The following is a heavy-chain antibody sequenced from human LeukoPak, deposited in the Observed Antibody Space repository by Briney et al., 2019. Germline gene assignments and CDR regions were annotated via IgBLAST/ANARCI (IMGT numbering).Heavy chain of an antibody. D-gene: IGHD6-13*01. J-gene: IGHJ6*02. V-gene: IGHV4-59*01. CDR1: CGSISIYY. CDR2: IYYSGST. Sequence: PSETLSLTCTVSCGSISIYYWSWIRQPPGKGLEWIGDIYYSGSTNYNPSLKSRVTISVDTSKNQFSLKLSSVTAAYTAVYYCASTSASIAAAGYYYYYGMDVWGQGTTVTVSS. CDR3: ASTSASIAAAGYYYYYGMDV.